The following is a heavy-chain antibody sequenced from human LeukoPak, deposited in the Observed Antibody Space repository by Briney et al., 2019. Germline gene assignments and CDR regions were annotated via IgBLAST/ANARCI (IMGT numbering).Heavy chain of an antibody. CDR3: ARAPTYYDILTGYSQNAFDI. CDR2: VYYDGNT. Sequence: GGSLRLSCAASEFTVSTNYMNWVRQAPGKGLEWVSVVYYDGNTYYADSVKGRFTISRDSSKNTLYLQMNSLRAEDTAVYYCARAPTYYDILTGYSQNAFDIWGQGTMVTVSS. V-gene: IGHV3-53*01. CDR1: EFTVSTNY. J-gene: IGHJ3*02. D-gene: IGHD3-9*01.